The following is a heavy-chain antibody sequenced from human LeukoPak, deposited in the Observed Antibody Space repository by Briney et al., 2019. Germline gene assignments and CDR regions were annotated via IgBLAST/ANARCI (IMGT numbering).Heavy chain of an antibody. J-gene: IGHJ4*02. CDR1: GFTFSSYA. D-gene: IGHD3-22*01. CDR3: AKDVNYDSSGYYYEDS. Sequence: GGSLRLSCAAAGFTFSSYAMSWVRQAPGKGLEWVSVISGNGDSTYYADSVKGRFTISRDNSKNTLCLQMNSLRAEDTAVYYCAKDVNYDSSGYYYEDSWGQGTLVTVSS. CDR2: ISGNGDST. V-gene: IGHV3-23*01.